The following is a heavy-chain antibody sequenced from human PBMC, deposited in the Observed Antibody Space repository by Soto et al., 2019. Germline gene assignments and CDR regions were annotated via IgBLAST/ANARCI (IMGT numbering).Heavy chain of an antibody. J-gene: IGHJ4*02. Sequence: SETLSLTXAVSGGSISSGGYSWSWIRQPPGKGLEWIGYIYHSGSTYYNPSLKSRVTISVDRSKNQFSLKLSSVTAADTAVYYCARARYGDYDFDYWGQGTLVTVSS. V-gene: IGHV4-30-2*01. CDR1: GGSISSGGYS. CDR3: ARARYGDYDFDY. CDR2: IYHSGST. D-gene: IGHD4-17*01.